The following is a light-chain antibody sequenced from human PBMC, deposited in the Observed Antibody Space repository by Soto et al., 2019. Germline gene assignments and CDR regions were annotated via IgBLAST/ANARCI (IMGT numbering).Light chain of an antibody. Sequence: EIVLTQSPATLSLSPGERATLSCRASQSVSSYLAWYQQKPGQAPRLLIYDASNRATGIPARFSGSGSGTDFTLTISSLEPEDFAVYSCQQRSNWPPSTVGQGTRLESK. CDR2: DAS. V-gene: IGKV3-11*01. CDR3: QQRSNWPPST. CDR1: QSVSSY. J-gene: IGKJ5*01.